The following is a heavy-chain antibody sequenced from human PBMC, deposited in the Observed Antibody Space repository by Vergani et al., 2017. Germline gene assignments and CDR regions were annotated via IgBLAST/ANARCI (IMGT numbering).Heavy chain of an antibody. Sequence: QLQLQESGPGLVKPSETLSLICTVSGRSISSNYWWSWVRQSPGKGLEWIGEIYHSGNTNYSPSLKSRVTISVDKFKNQFSLKLSSVTAADTAVYYCARDRDGWEPGAFDIWGQGTMVTVSS. J-gene: IGHJ3*02. CDR3: ARDRDGWEPGAFDI. V-gene: IGHV4-4*02. D-gene: IGHD1-26*01. CDR2: IYHSGNT. CDR1: GRSISSNYW.